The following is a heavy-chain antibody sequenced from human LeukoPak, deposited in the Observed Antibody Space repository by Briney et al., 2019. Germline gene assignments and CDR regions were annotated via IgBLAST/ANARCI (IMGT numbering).Heavy chain of an antibody. CDR2: MNPNSGNT. J-gene: IGHJ6*02. D-gene: IGHD3-10*01. CDR1: GYTFTSYD. V-gene: IGHV1-8*01. Sequence: ASVKVSCKASGYTFTSYDINWVRQATGQGLEWMGWMNPNSGNTGYAQKFQGRVTMTRNTSISTAYMELSSLRSEDTAVHYCARALVDYYGSGSYSYYYYGMDVWGQGTTVTVSS. CDR3: ARALVDYYGSGSYSYYYYGMDV.